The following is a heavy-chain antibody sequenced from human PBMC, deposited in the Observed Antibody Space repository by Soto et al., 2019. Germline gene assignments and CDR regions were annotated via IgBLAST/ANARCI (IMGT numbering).Heavy chain of an antibody. V-gene: IGHV1-18*01. J-gene: IGHJ4*02. CDR2: ISAYNGNT. D-gene: IGHD3-3*01. CDR1: GYTFTSYG. CDR3: ARDPTVLRFLEWPLRGGCFDY. Sequence: QVQLVQSGAEVKKPGASVKLSCKASGYTFTSYGISWVRQAPGQGLEWMGWISAYNGNTNYAQKLQGRVTMTTDTSTSTDYLELRSLRSADTAVYYCARDPTVLRFLEWPLRGGCFDYWVQGTLVTVSS.